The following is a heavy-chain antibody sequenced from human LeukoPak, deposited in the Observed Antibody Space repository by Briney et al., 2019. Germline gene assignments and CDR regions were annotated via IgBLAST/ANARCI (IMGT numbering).Heavy chain of an antibody. V-gene: IGHV4-59*12. CDR2: IYYSGST. J-gene: IGHJ4*02. D-gene: IGHD2-2*01. CDR3: ARDVVAARGSFDY. Sequence: SETLSLTCTVSGGSISSYYWSWIRQPPGKGLEWIGYIYYSGSTNYNPSLKSRVTMSVDMSKNQFSLKLRSVTAADTAVYYCARDVVAARGSFDYWGQGTLVTVSS. CDR1: GGSISSYY.